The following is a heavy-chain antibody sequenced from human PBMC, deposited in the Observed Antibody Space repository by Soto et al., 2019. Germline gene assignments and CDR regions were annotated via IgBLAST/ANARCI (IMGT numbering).Heavy chain of an antibody. V-gene: IGHV1-8*01. D-gene: IGHD2-15*01. CDR3: ARGDCSGGSCTHDAFDI. J-gene: IGHJ3*02. Sequence: QVQLVQSGAEVKKPGASVKVSCKASGYTFTSYDINWVRQATGQGLEWMGWMNPNSGNTGYAQKFQGRVTMTRNTSISRAYRELSSLRSEATAWYYCARGDCSGGSCTHDAFDILGQGTMVTVSS. CDR2: MNPNSGNT. CDR1: GYTFTSYD.